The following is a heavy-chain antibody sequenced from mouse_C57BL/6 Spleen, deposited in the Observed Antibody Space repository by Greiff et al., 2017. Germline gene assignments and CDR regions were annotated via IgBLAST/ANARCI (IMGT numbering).Heavy chain of an antibody. CDR1: GYTFTSYN. V-gene: IGHV1-12*01. D-gene: IGHD1-1*01. Sequence: QVQLQQSGAELVRPGASVKMSCKASGYTFTSYNMHWVKQTPRQGLEWIGAIYPGNGDTSYNQKFKGKATLTVDKSSSTAYMQLSSLTSEDSAVYICEVYYYGSSYVGYFDVWGTGTTVTVSS. CDR2: IYPGNGDT. CDR3: EVYYYGSSYVGYFDV. J-gene: IGHJ1*03.